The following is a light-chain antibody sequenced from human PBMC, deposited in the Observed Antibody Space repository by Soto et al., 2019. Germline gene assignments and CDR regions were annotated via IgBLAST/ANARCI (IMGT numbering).Light chain of an antibody. CDR2: QDS. CDR3: QAWDSSTMV. CDR1: KLGNKY. V-gene: IGLV3-1*01. J-gene: IGLJ2*01. Sequence: SYELTQPPSVSVSPGQTASVTCFGDKLGNKYANWYQQKPGQSPVLVIHQDSKRPSGIPERFSGSNSGNTATLTISGTQAMDEADYYCQAWDSSTMVFGGGTKVTVL.